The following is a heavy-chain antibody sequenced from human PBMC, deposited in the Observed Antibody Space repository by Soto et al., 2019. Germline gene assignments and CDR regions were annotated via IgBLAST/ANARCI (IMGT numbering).Heavy chain of an antibody. V-gene: IGHV4-39*02. CDR3: ARDQWLPYYYMDV. Sequence: QLQLQESGPGLVKPSETLSLTCTVSGGSISSSSYYWGWIRQPPGKGLEWIGSIYYSGSTYYNPSLKSRVTISVDTSKNQFSLKLSSVTAADTAVYYCARDQWLPYYYMDVWGKGTTVTVSS. D-gene: IGHD6-19*01. CDR2: IYYSGST. J-gene: IGHJ6*03. CDR1: GGSISSSSYY.